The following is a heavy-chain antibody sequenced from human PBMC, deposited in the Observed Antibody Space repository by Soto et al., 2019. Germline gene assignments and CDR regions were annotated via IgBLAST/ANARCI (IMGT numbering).Heavy chain of an antibody. CDR1: GGSISSTGHY. CDR3: ARLMGVVTVDY. V-gene: IGHV4-39*02. CDR2: IYYAGSP. D-gene: IGHD2-21*02. Sequence: QLQLQESGPGLVKPSETLSLTCTVSGGSISSTGHYWGWIRQPPGKGLEWIGNIYYAGSPYYNPSLKSRVTSSVDTSKNDFSLPLPSVTAADTAVYYCARLMGVVTVDYWGQGALVTVSS. J-gene: IGHJ4*02.